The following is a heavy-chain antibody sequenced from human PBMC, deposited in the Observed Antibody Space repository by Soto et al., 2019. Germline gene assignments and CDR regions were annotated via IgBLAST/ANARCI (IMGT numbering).Heavy chain of an antibody. D-gene: IGHD5-12*01. Sequence: SETLSLTCTVSVGSITSYHWNWIRQPPGKGLEWIGSIYYSGSTNYNPSLKSRLTMSVDTSKNQFSLKLSSVTAADTAVYYCARDVSGGYNWFDPWGQGTLVTVSS. CDR2: IYYSGST. J-gene: IGHJ5*02. CDR1: VGSITSYH. CDR3: ARDVSGGYNWFDP. V-gene: IGHV4-59*01.